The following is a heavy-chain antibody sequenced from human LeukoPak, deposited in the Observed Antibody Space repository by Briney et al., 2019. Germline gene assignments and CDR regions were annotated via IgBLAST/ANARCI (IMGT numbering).Heavy chain of an antibody. J-gene: IGHJ4*01. D-gene: IGHD3-22*01. CDR3: ARKHEDDYYDSSGYYYSHFDY. V-gene: IGHV4-30-2*01. Sequence: SQTLSLTCTVSGGSISSGGYYWSWIRQPPGKGLEWIGEINHSGSTNYNPSLKSRVTISVDTSKNQFSLKLSSVTAADTAVYYCARKHEDDYYDSSGYYYSHFDYWGQGTLVTVSS. CDR2: INHSGST. CDR1: GGSISSGGYY.